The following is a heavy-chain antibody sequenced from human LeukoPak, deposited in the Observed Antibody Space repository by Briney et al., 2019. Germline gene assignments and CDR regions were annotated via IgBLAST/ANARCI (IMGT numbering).Heavy chain of an antibody. V-gene: IGHV1-18*01. J-gene: IGHJ4*02. D-gene: IGHD2-2*02. CDR1: GYTFTSYG. Sequence: ASVKVSCKASGYTFTSYGISWVRQAPGQGLEWMGWISAYNGNTNYAQKLQGRVTMTTDTSTSTAYMELRSLRSDDTAVYYCARVAVCSSTSCYSRSFDYWGRGTLVTVSS. CDR3: ARVAVCSSTSCYSRSFDY. CDR2: ISAYNGNT.